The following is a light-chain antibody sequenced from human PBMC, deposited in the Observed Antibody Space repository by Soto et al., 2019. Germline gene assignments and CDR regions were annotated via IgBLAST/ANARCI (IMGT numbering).Light chain of an antibody. CDR1: SSDVGGYNY. Sequence: QSALTQPASVSGSPGQSITISCTGTSSDVGGYNYVSWYQQHPGKAPKLMIYEVSNRPSGVSNRFSGSKSGNTASLTISGFQAEDEDDYYCRSYTSSSTPYVFGTGTKVTVL. J-gene: IGLJ1*01. V-gene: IGLV2-14*01. CDR2: EVS. CDR3: RSYTSSSTPYV.